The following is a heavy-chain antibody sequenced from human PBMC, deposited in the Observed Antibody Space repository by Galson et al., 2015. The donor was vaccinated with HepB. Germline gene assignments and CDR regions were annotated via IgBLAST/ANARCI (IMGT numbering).Heavy chain of an antibody. CDR3: SRDAPWATIESDIDY. CDR1: GYTFTSYG. D-gene: IGHD5-12*01. J-gene: IGHJ4*02. CDR2: ISAYNGNS. V-gene: IGHV1-18*01. Sequence: SVKVSCTASGYTFTSYGISWVRQAPGQGLEWMGWISAYNGNSNYAQKLQGRVTMTTDTATSTAYMERRSMSSDDTAVYYCSRDAPWATIESDIDYWGQGTLVTVSS.